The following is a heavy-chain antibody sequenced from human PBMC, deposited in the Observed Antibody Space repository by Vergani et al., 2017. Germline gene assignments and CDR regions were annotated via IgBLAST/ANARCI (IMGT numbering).Heavy chain of an antibody. CDR1: GGTFSSYA. D-gene: IGHD3-10*01. CDR3: ARGPQGSRFGEIDRGNWFDP. CDR2: IIPIFGIA. Sequence: QVQLVQSGAEVKKPGSSVKVSCKASGGTFSSYAISWVRQAPGQGLEWMGGIIPIFGIANYAQKFQGRVTITADKSTSTAYMELSSLRCEDTAVYYCARGPQGSRFGEIDRGNWFDPWGQGTLVTVSS. V-gene: IGHV1-69*17. J-gene: IGHJ5*02.